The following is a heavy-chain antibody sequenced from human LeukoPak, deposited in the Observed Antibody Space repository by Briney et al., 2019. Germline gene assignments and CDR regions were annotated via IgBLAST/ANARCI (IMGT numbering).Heavy chain of an antibody. V-gene: IGHV6-1*01. Sequence: SQTLSLTCAISGDSFSINSAAWNWIRQSPSRGLEWLGRTYQRSKCYNDYAVSVKSRITINPDVSKNQFSLQLNSVTPEGTAVYYCARSSSPYSSGWYFDYWGQGTLVTVSS. CDR3: ARSSSPYSSGWYFDY. CDR2: TYQRSKCYN. CDR1: GDSFSINSAA. D-gene: IGHD6-19*01. J-gene: IGHJ4*02.